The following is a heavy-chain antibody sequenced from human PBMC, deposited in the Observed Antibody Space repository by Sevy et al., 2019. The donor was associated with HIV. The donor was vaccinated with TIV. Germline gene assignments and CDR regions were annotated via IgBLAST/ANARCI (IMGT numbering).Heavy chain of an antibody. J-gene: IGHJ4*02. V-gene: IGHV3-33*01. Sequence: GGSLRLSCTASGFTFSSFGIHWVRQAPGKGLEWVALMWYDGNNKYYADSVKGRFTISRDSSKNTLYLQMNNLRAEDTAVYYCATTKDYYDSSGYPFDYWGQGTLVTVSS. D-gene: IGHD3-22*01. CDR3: ATTKDYYDSSGYPFDY. CDR1: GFTFSSFG. CDR2: MWYDGNNK.